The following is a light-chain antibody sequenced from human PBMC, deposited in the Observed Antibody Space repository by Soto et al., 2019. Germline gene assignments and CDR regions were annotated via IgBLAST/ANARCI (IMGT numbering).Light chain of an antibody. Sequence: QSVLTQPPSVSGAPGQRVTISCTGSSSNIGAGHDVHWYRQLPGTAPKVVIYSDNRRPSGVPDRFSGSKSGTSASLAITGLQAEDEAAYYCQSYDNSLGGSVFGTGTKVTVL. CDR1: SSNIGAGHD. CDR3: QSYDNSLGGSV. J-gene: IGLJ1*01. V-gene: IGLV1-40*01. CDR2: SDN.